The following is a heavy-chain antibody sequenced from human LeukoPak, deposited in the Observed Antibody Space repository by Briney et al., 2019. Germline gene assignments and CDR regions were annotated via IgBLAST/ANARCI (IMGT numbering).Heavy chain of an antibody. CDR2: MKQDGSER. J-gene: IGHJ4*01. V-gene: IGHV3-7*01. Sequence: PGGSLRLSCVASGLSFSNSWMSWVRQAPGKGLEWVANMKQDGSERHYVDSVKGRFTISRDNAKNSLLPQMDSLRGEDTAVYFCAKNSRNIDYWGHGTLVTVSS. D-gene: IGHD5-18*01. CDR3: AKNSRNIDY. CDR1: GLSFSNSW.